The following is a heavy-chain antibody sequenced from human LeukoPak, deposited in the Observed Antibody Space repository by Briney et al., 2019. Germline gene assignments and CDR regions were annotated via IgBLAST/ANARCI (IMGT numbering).Heavy chain of an antibody. Sequence: SETLSLTCTVSGGSISSYYWSWIRQPPGKGLEWIGYIYYSGSTNYNPSLKSRVTISADTSKNQFSLKLSSVTAADTAVYYCARAYYGMDVWGQGTTVTVSS. J-gene: IGHJ6*02. V-gene: IGHV4-59*01. CDR2: IYYSGST. CDR3: ARAYYGMDV. CDR1: GGSISSYY.